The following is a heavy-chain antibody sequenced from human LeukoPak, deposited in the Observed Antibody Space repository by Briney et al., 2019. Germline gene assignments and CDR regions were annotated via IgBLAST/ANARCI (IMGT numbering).Heavy chain of an antibody. J-gene: IGHJ4*02. Sequence: SETLSLTCTVSGGSISSSSYYWGWLRQPPGKGLDWIGSLYYSGDTYYNPSLKSRVTISVDTSRNQFSLKLSSVTAADTAVYFCARHGPGYTGPVGPDYWGQGTLVTVSS. D-gene: IGHD1-1*01. CDR3: ARHGPGYTGPVGPDY. CDR1: GGSISSSSYY. CDR2: LYYSGDT. V-gene: IGHV4-39*01.